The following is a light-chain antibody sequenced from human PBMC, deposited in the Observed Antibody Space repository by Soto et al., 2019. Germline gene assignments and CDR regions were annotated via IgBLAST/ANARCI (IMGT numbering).Light chain of an antibody. CDR2: KAS. Sequence: DIQMTQSPSTLSASVGDRVTITCRASQSIGDSLAWYQQKPGKAPNLLIYKASSLESGVPSRFSGSGSGTEFTLTISSLQPDDFATYYCQQYNSYSRTFGQGTRWIS. V-gene: IGKV1-5*03. J-gene: IGKJ1*01. CDR1: QSIGDS. CDR3: QQYNSYSRT.